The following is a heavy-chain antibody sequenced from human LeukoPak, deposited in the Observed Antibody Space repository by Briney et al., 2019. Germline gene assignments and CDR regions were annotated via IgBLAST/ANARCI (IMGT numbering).Heavy chain of an antibody. V-gene: IGHV1-2*02. D-gene: IGHD3-10*01. Sequence: ASVKVSCKASGYTFTCYYMHLGRQAPGQGLEWMGWINPNSGGANYSQKVHVRVTMTRDTAICTAYMELSRLRPDDTAVDYGARENYGSGLIRYYFAYSGQGTLVTVSS. CDR1: GYTFTCYY. J-gene: IGHJ4*02. CDR2: INPNSGGA. CDR3: ARENYGSGLIRYYFAY.